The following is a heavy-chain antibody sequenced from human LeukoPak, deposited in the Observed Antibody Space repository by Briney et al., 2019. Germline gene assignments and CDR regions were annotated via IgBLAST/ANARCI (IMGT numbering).Heavy chain of an antibody. CDR1: GYTFTSYA. D-gene: IGHD6-19*01. V-gene: IGHV1-3*01. J-gene: IGHJ4*02. CDR3: TRGSLASSGWYVLGY. CDR2: INAGNGNT. Sequence: GASVTVSCKASGYTFTSYAMHWVRQAPGQRLEWMGWINAGNGNTKYSQKFQGRVTITRDTSASTAYMELSSLRSEDTAVYYCTRGSLASSGWYVLGYWGQGTLVTVSS.